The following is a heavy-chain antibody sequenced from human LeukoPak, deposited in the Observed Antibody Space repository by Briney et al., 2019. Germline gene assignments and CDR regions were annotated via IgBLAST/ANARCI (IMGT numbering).Heavy chain of an antibody. CDR1: GGSISSYY. D-gene: IGHD2-15*01. V-gene: IGHV4-59*01. Sequence: PSETLSLTCTVSGGSISSYYWSWIRQPPGKGLEGIGYIYYSGSTNYNPSLKSRVTISVDTYKNQFSLKLSSVTAADTAVYYCARTPTPRPHNWFDPWGQGALVTASS. CDR3: ARTPTPRPHNWFDP. J-gene: IGHJ5*02. CDR2: IYYSGST.